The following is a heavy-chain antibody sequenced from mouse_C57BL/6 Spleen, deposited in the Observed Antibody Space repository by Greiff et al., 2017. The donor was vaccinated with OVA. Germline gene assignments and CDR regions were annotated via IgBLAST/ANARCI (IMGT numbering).Heavy chain of an antibody. Sequence: QVQLQQPGAELVRPGSSVKLSCKASGYTFTSYWMHWVKQRPIQGLEWIGNIDPSDSETHYNQKFKDKATLTVDKSSSTAYMQLSSLTSEDSAVYYCARKYGSSRWDMDDWGKGTAGTVSS. CDR3: ARKYGSSRWDMDD. D-gene: IGHD1-1*01. V-gene: IGHV1-52*01. J-gene: IGHJ1*03. CDR1: GYTFTSYW. CDR2: IDPSDSET.